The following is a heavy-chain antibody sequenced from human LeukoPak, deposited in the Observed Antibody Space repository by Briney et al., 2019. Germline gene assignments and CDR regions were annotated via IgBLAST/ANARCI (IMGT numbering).Heavy chain of an antibody. CDR2: IYYSGST. D-gene: IGHD3-10*01. Sequence: SATLSLTCTVSGGSISSSSYYWGRLRQPPGKGLEWTGSIYYSGSTYYNPALSSRVTTSVNTSKNQFPLTLSSGTADATAWSYCARRRGAVMVNYWGQGTLVTLPS. V-gene: IGHV4-39*01. CDR1: GGSISSSSYY. J-gene: IGHJ4*02. CDR3: ARRRGAVMVNY.